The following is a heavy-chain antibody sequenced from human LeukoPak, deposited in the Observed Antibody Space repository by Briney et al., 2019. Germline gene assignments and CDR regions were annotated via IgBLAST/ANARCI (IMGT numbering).Heavy chain of an antibody. V-gene: IGHV4-34*01. CDR3: ARGPTISETGYFDY. J-gene: IGHJ4*03. D-gene: IGHD1-1*01. CDR1: GGSFSRYY. CDR2: INHRGDT. Sequence: PSETLSLTCAVYGGSFSRYYWSWIRQSPGKGLEWIAEINHRGDTNYNPSVKSRVTISVDTSKNQFPLKVTSLTAADTAVYFCARGPTISETGYFDYWGQGTLVTVSS.